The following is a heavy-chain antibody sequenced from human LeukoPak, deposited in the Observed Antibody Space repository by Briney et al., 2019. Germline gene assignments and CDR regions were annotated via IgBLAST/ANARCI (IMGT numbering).Heavy chain of an antibody. CDR2: INHSGST. D-gene: IGHD3-10*01. V-gene: IGHV4-34*01. Sequence: PSETLSLTCAVYGGSFSGYYWSWIRQPPGKGLEWIGEINHSGSTNYNPSLKSRVTIPVDTSKNQFSLKLSSVTAADTAVYYCARDIPFYGSGSHNDYWGQGTLVTVSS. J-gene: IGHJ4*02. CDR1: GGSFSGYY. CDR3: ARDIPFYGSGSHNDY.